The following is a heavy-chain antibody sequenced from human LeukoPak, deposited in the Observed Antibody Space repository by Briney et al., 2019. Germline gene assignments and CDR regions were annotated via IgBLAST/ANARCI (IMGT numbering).Heavy chain of an antibody. J-gene: IGHJ4*02. CDR3: AKDFYSSGYYLDY. V-gene: IGHV3-11*05. D-gene: IGHD3-22*01. CDR2: ISSSGSYA. Sequence: GGSLRLSCAASGFTFSDYYMSWIRQAPGKGLEWVSYISSSGSYADYADSVKGRFTISRDNSKNTLYLQMNSLRAEDTAVYYCAKDFYSSGYYLDYWGQGTLVTVSS. CDR1: GFTFSDYY.